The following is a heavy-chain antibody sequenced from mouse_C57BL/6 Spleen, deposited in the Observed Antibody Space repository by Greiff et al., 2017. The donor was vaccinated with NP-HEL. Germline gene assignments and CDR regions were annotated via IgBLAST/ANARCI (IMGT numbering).Heavy chain of an antibody. CDR2: INPGSGGT. Sequence: QVQLQQSGAELVRPGTSVKVSCKASGYAFTNYLIEWVKQRPGQGLEWIGVINPGSGGTNYNEKFKGKATLTADKSSSTAYMQLSSLTSEDSAVYFCARWSSSGFPFAYWGQGTLVIVSA. CDR3: ARWSSSGFPFAY. J-gene: IGHJ3*01. D-gene: IGHD3-2*02. V-gene: IGHV1-54*01. CDR1: GYAFTNYL.